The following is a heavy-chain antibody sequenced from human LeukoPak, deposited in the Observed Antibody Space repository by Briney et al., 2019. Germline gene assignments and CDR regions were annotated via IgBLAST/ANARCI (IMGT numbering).Heavy chain of an antibody. V-gene: IGHV6-1*01. Sequence: SQTLSLTCAISGDSVSSNSVTWNWIRQSPSRGLEWLGRTYYRSTWYNDYAVSVRGRITVNPDTSKNQFSLHLNSVTPEDTAVYYCARNLTQYDCFDPRHQGILVIVSS. J-gene: IGHJ5*02. CDR1: GDSVSSNSVT. D-gene: IGHD2-2*01. CDR3: ARNLTQYDCFDP. CDR2: TYYRSTWYN.